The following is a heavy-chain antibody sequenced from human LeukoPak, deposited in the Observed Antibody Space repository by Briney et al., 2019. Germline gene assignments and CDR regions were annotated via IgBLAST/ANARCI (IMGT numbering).Heavy chain of an antibody. V-gene: IGHV1-69*13. Sequence: SVKVSCKASGGTFSSYAISWVRQAPGQGLEWMGGIIPIFGIANYAQKFQGRVTITADESTSTAYMELSSLRSEDTAVYYCARGPAADNWFDPWGQGTLVTVSS. CDR3: ARGPAADNWFDP. CDR2: IIPIFGIA. D-gene: IGHD2-2*01. CDR1: GGTFSSYA. J-gene: IGHJ5*02.